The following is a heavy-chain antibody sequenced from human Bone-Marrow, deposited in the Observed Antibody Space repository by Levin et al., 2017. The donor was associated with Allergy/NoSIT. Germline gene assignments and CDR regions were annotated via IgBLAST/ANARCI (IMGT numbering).Heavy chain of an antibody. D-gene: IGHD1-26*01. Sequence: SLTTRGMCVTWIRQPPGKALEWLAFVDWDDDKTYNASLKSRLTVSRDKSKNDVVLTLTNVHLADTGTYYGARMVSSSANFGSYSGNYPDVFDVWGPGKEVTVSS. J-gene: IGHJ3*01. CDR2: VDWDDDK. V-gene: IGHV2-70*01. CDR3: ARMVSSSANFGSYSGNYPDVFDV. CDR1: SLTTRGMC.